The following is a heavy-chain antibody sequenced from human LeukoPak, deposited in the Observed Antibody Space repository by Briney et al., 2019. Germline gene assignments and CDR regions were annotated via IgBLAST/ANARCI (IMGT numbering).Heavy chain of an antibody. V-gene: IGHV3-33*01. Sequence: GRPLRLSCAASGFTFSSYGMHWVRQAPGKGQERVAVIWYDGSNKYYADSVKGRFTISRDNSKNTLYLQMNSLRAEDTAVYYCARGEIDIVVVPAATNNFDYWGQGTLVTVSS. CDR3: ARGEIDIVVVPAATNNFDY. CDR2: IWYDGSNK. J-gene: IGHJ4*02. D-gene: IGHD2-2*01. CDR1: GFTFSSYG.